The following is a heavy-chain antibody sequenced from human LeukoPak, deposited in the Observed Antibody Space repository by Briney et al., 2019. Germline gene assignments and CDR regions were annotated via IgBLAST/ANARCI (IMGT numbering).Heavy chain of an antibody. CDR1: GGSISSGGYY. J-gene: IGHJ4*02. D-gene: IGHD3-10*01. CDR2: IYYSGST. V-gene: IGHV4-31*03. Sequence: PSETLSLTCTVSGGSISSGGYYWSWIRQHPGKGLEWIGYIYYSGSTYYNPPLKSRVTISVDTSKNQFSLKLSSVTAADTAVYYCARDPYYYGSGSYSIWGQGTLVTVSS. CDR3: ARDPYYYGSGSYSI.